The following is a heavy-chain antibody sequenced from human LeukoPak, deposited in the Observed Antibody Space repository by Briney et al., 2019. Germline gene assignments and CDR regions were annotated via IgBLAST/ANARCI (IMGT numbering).Heavy chain of an antibody. J-gene: IGHJ4*02. Sequence: ETLSLTCTVSGGSISSSSYYWGWIRQPPGKGLEWVSATSSSDAGTYYADSVRGRFTISRDNSKNTLYLQMNSLRVEDAAVYYCARAPVTSCRGAYCYPFDYWGQGTLVTVSS. D-gene: IGHD2-21*01. CDR2: TSSSDAGT. CDR1: GGSISSSSYY. CDR3: ARAPVTSCRGAYCYPFDY. V-gene: IGHV3-23*01.